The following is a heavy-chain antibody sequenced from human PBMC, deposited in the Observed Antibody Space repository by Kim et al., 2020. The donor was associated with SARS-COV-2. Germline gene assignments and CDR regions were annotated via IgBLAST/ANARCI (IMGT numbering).Heavy chain of an antibody. CDR3: VTDPAGCVGGRCFLDLQH. V-gene: IGHV3-15*01. D-gene: IGHD2-15*01. J-gene: IGHJ1*01. CDR1: GFTFSDAW. Sequence: GGSLRLSCAASGFTFSDAWFYWVRQAPGKGLEYVGRIKSKSEGETTGYGAPVKGRFTISRDDSKSTLSLQMTSLKTEDTAVYYCVTDPAGCVGGRCFLDLQHWGQGTLVTVSS. CDR2: IKSKSEGETT.